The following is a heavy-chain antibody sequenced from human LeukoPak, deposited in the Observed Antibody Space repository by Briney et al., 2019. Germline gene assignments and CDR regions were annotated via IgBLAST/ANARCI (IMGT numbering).Heavy chain of an antibody. Sequence: PGGSLRLSCTASGFAFDEHGMSWVRQVPGKGLEWVSGINWNGGSTGYADSVKGRFTISRDNAKNSLYLQMNSLRAEDTALYYCARGATDFDYWGQGTLVTVSS. CDR1: GFAFDEHG. D-gene: IGHD1-26*01. V-gene: IGHV3-20*04. CDR3: ARGATDFDY. J-gene: IGHJ4*02. CDR2: INWNGGST.